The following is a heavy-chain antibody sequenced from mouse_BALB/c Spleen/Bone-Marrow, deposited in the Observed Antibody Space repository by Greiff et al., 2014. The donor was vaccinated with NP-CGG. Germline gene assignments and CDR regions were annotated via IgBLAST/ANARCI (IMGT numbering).Heavy chain of an antibody. J-gene: IGHJ3*01. CDR1: GYTFSNYW. CDR2: ILPGSGST. D-gene: IGHD2-4*01. CDR3: ARGYDYASFAY. V-gene: IGHV1-9*01. Sequence: VHLVESGAELMKPGASVKISCKAIGYTFSNYWIEWVKQRPGRGLEWIGEILPGSGSTHYIEKFKGKATFTADTPSNTAYMQLSSLTSEDSAVYYCARGYDYASFAYWGQGTLVTVSA.